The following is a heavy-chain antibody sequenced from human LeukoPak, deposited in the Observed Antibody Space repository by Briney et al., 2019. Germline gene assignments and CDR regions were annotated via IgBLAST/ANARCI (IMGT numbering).Heavy chain of an antibody. Sequence: GGSLRLSCAASGFTFSDSGIHWVRQAPGKGLEWVAVISYDGRNKHHADSVKGRFTISRDNSKNTLYLQMNSLTAEDTAMYYCAKDAQVRGVINGFDYWGQGTLVTVSS. V-gene: IGHV3-30*18. CDR2: ISYDGRNK. CDR1: GFTFSDSG. D-gene: IGHD3-10*01. CDR3: AKDAQVRGVINGFDY. J-gene: IGHJ4*02.